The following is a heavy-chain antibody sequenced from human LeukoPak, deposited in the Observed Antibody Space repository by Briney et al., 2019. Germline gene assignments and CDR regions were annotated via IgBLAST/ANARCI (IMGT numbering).Heavy chain of an antibody. CDR2: IYYSGTT. V-gene: IGHV4-34*01. D-gene: IGHD3-22*01. Sequence: SETLSLTCAVYGGSFSGYYWGWIRQPPGKGLEWIGSIYYSGTTHYNPSLKSRVTISTDTSKNQFSLKLSSVTAADTAVYYCARNHLDYYYDSSGYYGDYYYMDVWGKGTTVTISS. J-gene: IGHJ6*03. CDR3: ARNHLDYYYDSSGYYGDYYYMDV. CDR1: GGSFSGYY.